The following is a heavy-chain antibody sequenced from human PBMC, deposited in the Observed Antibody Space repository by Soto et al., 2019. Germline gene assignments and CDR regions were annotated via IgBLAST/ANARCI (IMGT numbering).Heavy chain of an antibody. V-gene: IGHV5-10-1*01. CDR2: SDPGDSYN. Sequence: PGESLKISCEGSGYSFTSYWISLVRQMPGKGLKWMGRSDPGDSYNNYSPSFHSHVTISADKSISTAYLQRSSLKASDTAMHYCTRHRINRGSLQLYYYYYDMDVWGQGTTVTVSS. D-gene: IGHD2-15*01. J-gene: IGHJ6*02. CDR3: TRHRINRGSLQLYYYYYDMDV. CDR1: GYSFTSYW.